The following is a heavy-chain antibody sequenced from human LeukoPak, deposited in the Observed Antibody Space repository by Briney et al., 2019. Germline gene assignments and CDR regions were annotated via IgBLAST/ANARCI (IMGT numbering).Heavy chain of an antibody. CDR3: AREVTGSYLDY. CDR2: IYYSGST. CDR1: GGSISSGGYY. Sequence: SETLSLTCTVSGGSISSGGYYWSWIRQHPGKGLEWIGYIYYSGSTYYNPSLKSRVTISVDTSKDQFSLKLSPVTAADTAVYYCAREVTGSYLDYWGQGTLVTVSS. V-gene: IGHV4-31*03. J-gene: IGHJ4*02. D-gene: IGHD3-10*01.